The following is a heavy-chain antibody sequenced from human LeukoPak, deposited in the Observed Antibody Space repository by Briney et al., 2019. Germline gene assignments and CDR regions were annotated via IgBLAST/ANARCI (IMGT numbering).Heavy chain of an antibody. V-gene: IGHV4-59*01. CDR2: IYYSGGT. D-gene: IGHD1-26*01. CDR3: ARGSPADY. Sequence: SETLSLTCTVSGGSINYYYWMWIRQPPGKGLEWIGYIYYSGGTHYNPSLKSRVTMLVDTSKNQFSLKLTAVTAADTAVYYCARGSPADYWGQGTLVTVSS. CDR1: GGSINYYY. J-gene: IGHJ4*02.